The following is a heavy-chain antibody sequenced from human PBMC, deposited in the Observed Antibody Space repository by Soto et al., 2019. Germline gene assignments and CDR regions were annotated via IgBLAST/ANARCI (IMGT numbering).Heavy chain of an antibody. Sequence: PGGSLRLSCAVSGFILGVDVMKWVRQEPGKGLEWVGHIKNKAGGGTTDYPASVKGRFIISRDDSKNTLYLQMNSLKTEDTAVYYCATDTSDTFGEAFDYWSQGTLVTVSS. CDR3: ATDTSDTFGEAFDY. CDR2: IKNKAGGGTT. V-gene: IGHV3-15*07. D-gene: IGHD3-16*01. CDR1: GFILGVDV. J-gene: IGHJ4*02.